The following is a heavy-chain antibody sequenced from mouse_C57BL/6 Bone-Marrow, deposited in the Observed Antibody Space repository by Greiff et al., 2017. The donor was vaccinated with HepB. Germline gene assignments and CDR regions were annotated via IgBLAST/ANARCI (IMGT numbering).Heavy chain of an antibody. CDR3: ARDPSYDYDPYWYFDV. V-gene: IGHV1-64*01. CDR1: GYTFTSYW. D-gene: IGHD2-4*01. CDR2: IHPNSGST. Sequence: VQLQQPGAELVKPGASVKLSCKASGYTFTSYWMHWVKQRPGQGLEWIGMIHPNSGSTNYNEKFKSKATLTVDKSSSTAYMQLSSLTSEDSAVYYCARDPSYDYDPYWYFDVWGTGTTVTVSS. J-gene: IGHJ1*03.